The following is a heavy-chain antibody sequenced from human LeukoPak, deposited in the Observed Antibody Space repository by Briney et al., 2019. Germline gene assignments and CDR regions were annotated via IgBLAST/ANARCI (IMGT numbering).Heavy chain of an antibody. V-gene: IGHV3-48*03. CDR1: GFTFSNYE. D-gene: IGHD5-18*01. CDR3: ARGPEYTYGLDYYYYMDV. J-gene: IGHJ6*03. Sequence: GGSLRLSCAASGFTFSNYEMNWVRQAPGKGLEWVAYISSSGSNKYYADSVKGRFTISRDNAKNSLYLQMNSLRVEDTGVYYCARGPEYTYGLDYYYYMDVWGKGTTFTVSS. CDR2: ISSSGSNK.